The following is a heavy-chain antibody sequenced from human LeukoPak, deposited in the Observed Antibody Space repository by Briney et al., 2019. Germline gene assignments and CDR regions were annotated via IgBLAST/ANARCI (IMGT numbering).Heavy chain of an antibody. Sequence: GESLRLSCAASGFTFSSYEMSWVRQAPGKGLEGVSYISSSGSTIYYADSVKGRFTISRDNAKNSLYLQMNSLRAEDTAVYYCAELGITMIGGVWGKGTTVTISS. CDR3: AELGITMIGGV. CDR2: ISSSGSTI. V-gene: IGHV3-48*03. CDR1: GFTFSSYE. D-gene: IGHD3-10*02. J-gene: IGHJ6*04.